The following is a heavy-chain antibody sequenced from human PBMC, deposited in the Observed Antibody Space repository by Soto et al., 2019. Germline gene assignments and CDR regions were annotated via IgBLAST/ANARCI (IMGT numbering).Heavy chain of an antibody. V-gene: IGHV4-34*01. CDR1: GGSFSGYY. Sequence: SETLSLTCAVYGGSFSGYYWSWIRQPPGKGLEWIGEINHSGSTNYNPSLKSRVTISVDTSKNQFSLKLSSVTAADTAVYYCARGGSYSSGWYGEYTIDYWGQGTLVTVSS. D-gene: IGHD6-19*01. CDR2: INHSGST. J-gene: IGHJ4*02. CDR3: ARGGSYSSGWYGEYTIDY.